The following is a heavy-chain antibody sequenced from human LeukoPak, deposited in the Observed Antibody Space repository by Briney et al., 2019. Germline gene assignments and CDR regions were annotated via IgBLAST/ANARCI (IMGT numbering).Heavy chain of an antibody. D-gene: IGHD2-15*01. CDR2: INTNTGNP. Sequence: ASVKVSCKASGYTFTSYAMNWVRQAPGQGLEWMGWINTNTGNPTYAQGFTGRFVFSLDTSVSTAYLQISSLKAEDTAVYYCAREKPYWIGRLVVVAATGEMPQSGSAFDIWGQGTMVTVSS. J-gene: IGHJ3*02. V-gene: IGHV7-4-1*02. CDR3: AREKPYWIGRLVVVAATGEMPQSGSAFDI. CDR1: GYTFTSYA.